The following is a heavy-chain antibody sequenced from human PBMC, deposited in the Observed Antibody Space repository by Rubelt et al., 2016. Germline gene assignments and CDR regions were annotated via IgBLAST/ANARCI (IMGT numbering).Heavy chain of an antibody. CDR1: SGSVSSADHY. V-gene: IGHV4-39*07. J-gene: IGHJ4*02. CDR2: VHYNGAT. Sequence: QLQLRESGPELVKPSETLSLTCTVSSGSVSSADHYWGWIRQPPGKGLEWVGCVHYNGATHYNPSLESRVPMSVDTSKNKVSLTLNSVTAADTSVYYCVRIFDHWGQGTLVTVSS. CDR3: VRIFDH.